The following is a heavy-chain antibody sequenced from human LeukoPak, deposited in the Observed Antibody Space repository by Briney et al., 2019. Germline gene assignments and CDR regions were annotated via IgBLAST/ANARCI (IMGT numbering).Heavy chain of an antibody. CDR1: GFTFSSYS. D-gene: IGHD2-2*02. V-gene: IGHV3-21*01. CDR3: ARDRGCSSTSCYSY. J-gene: IGHJ4*02. Sequence: GGSMRLSCAASGFTFSSYSMNWVRQAPGKGPEWVSSISSSSSYIYYADSVKGRFTISRDNAKNSLYLQMNSLRAEDTAVYYCARDRGCSSTSCYSYWGQGTLVTVSS. CDR2: ISSSSSYI.